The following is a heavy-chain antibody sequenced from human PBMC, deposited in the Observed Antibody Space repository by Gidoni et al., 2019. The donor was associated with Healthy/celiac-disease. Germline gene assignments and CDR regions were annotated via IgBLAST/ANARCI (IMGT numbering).Heavy chain of an antibody. J-gene: IGHJ3*02. CDR2: ISWNSGSI. D-gene: IGHD2-15*01. V-gene: IGHV3-9*01. CDR1: GFPFDYYA. CDR3: VTSEYCSGGSCYQDDAFDI. Sequence: EVQLVESGGGLVQPGRSLRLSCAASGFPFDYYALHWVRQALGKGLEWVSGISWNSGSIGYADSVKGRFTISRDNAKNSLYLQMNSLRAEDTALYYCVTSEYCSGGSCYQDDAFDIWGQGTMVTVSS.